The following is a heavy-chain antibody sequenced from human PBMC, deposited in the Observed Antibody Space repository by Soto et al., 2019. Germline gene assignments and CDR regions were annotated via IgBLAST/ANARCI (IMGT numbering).Heavy chain of an antibody. J-gene: IGHJ4*02. V-gene: IGHV3-11*01. CDR1: GFTISDNY. D-gene: IGHD2-2*01. CDR2: ISISGTTK. Sequence: GGSLRLSCAVSGFTISDNYMSWIRQAPGKGLEWISHISISGTTKYYADSVKGRFTISRDNAENSLYLQMNNLGAEDTAVYFCARDFPPFCTTTGCYADYFDSWGQGTLVTVSS. CDR3: ARDFPPFCTTTGCYADYFDS.